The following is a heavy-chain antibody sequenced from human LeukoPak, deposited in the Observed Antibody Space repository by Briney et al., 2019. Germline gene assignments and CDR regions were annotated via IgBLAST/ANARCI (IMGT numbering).Heavy chain of an antibody. V-gene: IGHV4-39*01. CDR1: GGSISSYY. J-gene: IGHJ4*02. CDR2: IYYSGST. Sequence: SETLSLTCTVSGGSISSYYWGWIRQPPGKGLEWIGSIYYSGSTYYNPSLKSRVTISVDTSKNQFSLKLSSVTAADTAVYYCARLHLTGYSGYWGQGTLVTVSS. D-gene: IGHD1-26*01. CDR3: ARLHLTGYSGY.